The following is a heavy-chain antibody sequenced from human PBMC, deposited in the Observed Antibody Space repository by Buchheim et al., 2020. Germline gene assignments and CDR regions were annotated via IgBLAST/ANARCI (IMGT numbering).Heavy chain of an antibody. V-gene: IGHV4-34*01. J-gene: IGHJ6*02. CDR2: INHSGST. D-gene: IGHD3-3*01. CDR1: GGSFSGYY. CDR3: ARGGGQNDYDFWSGYYGGYGMDV. Sequence: QVQLQQWGAGLLKPSETLSLTCAVYGGSFSGYYWSWIRQPPGKGLEWIGEINHSGSTNYNPSLKSRVTISVAPPKNQFSLNLSSVTAADTAVYYCARGGGQNDYDFWSGYYGGYGMDVWGQGTT.